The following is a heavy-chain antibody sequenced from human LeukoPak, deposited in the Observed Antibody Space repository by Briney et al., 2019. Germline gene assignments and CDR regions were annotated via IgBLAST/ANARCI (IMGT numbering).Heavy chain of an antibody. Sequence: SVKVSCKASGGTFISYAISWVRQAPGQGLEWMGGIIPIFGTANYAQKFQGRVTITADESTSTAYMELSSLRSEDTAVYYCARGETGTTGTTLRSLNYWGQGTLVTVSS. CDR3: ARGETGTTGTTLRSLNY. D-gene: IGHD1-1*01. V-gene: IGHV1-69*01. J-gene: IGHJ4*02. CDR1: GGTFISYA. CDR2: IIPIFGTA.